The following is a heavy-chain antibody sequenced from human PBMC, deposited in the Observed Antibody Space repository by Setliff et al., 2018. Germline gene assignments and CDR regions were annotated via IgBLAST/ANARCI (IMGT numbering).Heavy chain of an antibody. CDR3: AKDRGEPYYEILTGYSYSDY. V-gene: IGHV3-30*02. J-gene: IGHJ4*02. Sequence: GGSLRLSCVASGFSFSTYGMHWVRQAPGKGLEWVAFIQHDGSNKYYIDSVKGRFTISRDNSKNTLYLQMNSLRAEDTALYYCAKDRGEPYYEILTGYSYSDYWGQGTLVTVSS. CDR1: GFSFSTYG. CDR2: IQHDGSNK. D-gene: IGHD3-9*01.